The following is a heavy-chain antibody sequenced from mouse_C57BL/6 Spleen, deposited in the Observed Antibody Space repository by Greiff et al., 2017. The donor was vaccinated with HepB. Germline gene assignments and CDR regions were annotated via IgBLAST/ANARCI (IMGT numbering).Heavy chain of an antibody. D-gene: IGHD1-1*01. CDR2: INPYNGGT. J-gene: IGHJ4*01. CDR1: GYTFTDYY. CDR3: ARWITTVVGAMDY. V-gene: IGHV1-19*01. Sequence: EVQLQQSGPVLVKPGASVKMSCKASGYTFTDYYMNWVKQSHGKSLEWIGVINPYNGGTSYNQKFKGKATLTVDKSSSTAYMELNSLTSEDSAVYDCARWITTVVGAMDYWGQGTSVTVSS.